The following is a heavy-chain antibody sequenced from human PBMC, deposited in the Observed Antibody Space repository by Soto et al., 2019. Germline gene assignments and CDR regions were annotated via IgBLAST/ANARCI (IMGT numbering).Heavy chain of an antibody. Sequence: QVQLVQSGAEVKKPGASVKVSCKASGYTFTGYYMHWVRQAPGQGLEWMGWINPNSGGTNYAQKFQGRVTMTRDTSISTAYMELSRLRSDDTAVYYCARHFTSWQYYYDYGMDVWGQGTTVTVSS. V-gene: IGHV1-2*02. J-gene: IGHJ6*02. CDR3: ARHFTSWQYYYDYGMDV. CDR1: GYTFTGYY. CDR2: INPNSGGT. D-gene: IGHD3-10*01.